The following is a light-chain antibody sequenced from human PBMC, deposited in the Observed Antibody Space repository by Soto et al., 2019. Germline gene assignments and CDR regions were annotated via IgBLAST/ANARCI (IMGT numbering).Light chain of an antibody. CDR2: SAS. J-gene: IGKJ5*01. CDR3: QQYGSSPGIT. CDR1: QSVGDN. Sequence: EIVLTQSPASLSVSPGERATLSCRASQSVGDNLAWYQQIPGQAPRLLIHSASTRATGVSSRFSGSGSGTEFTLTISSLQSEDFAVYFCQQYGSSPGITFGQGTRLEIK. V-gene: IGKV3-15*01.